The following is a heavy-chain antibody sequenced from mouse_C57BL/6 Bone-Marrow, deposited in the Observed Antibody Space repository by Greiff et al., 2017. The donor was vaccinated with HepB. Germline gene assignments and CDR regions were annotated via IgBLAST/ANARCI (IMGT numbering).Heavy chain of an antibody. D-gene: IGHD2-3*01. V-gene: IGHV1-69*01. J-gene: IGHJ3*01. CDR2: IDPSDSYT. CDR3: AREGWLLRGFAY. Sequence: QVQLQQPGAGLVMPGASLKLSCKASGYTFTSYSMPWVQQRPGQGLEWIGEIDPSDSYTNYNHKFKGKSTFTVDKSSSTAYMQLSILTSEDSAVYYCAREGWLLRGFAYWGQGTLVTVSA. CDR1: GYTFTSYS.